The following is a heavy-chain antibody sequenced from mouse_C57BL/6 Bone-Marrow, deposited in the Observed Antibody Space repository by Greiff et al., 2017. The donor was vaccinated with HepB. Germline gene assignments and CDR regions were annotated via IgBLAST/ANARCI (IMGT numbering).Heavy chain of an antibody. CDR3: ARRAGGPYGSSYGWFAY. Sequence: EVNLVESGAELVKPGASVKLSCTASGFNIKDYYMHWVKQRTEQGLEWIGRIDPEDGETKYAPKFQGKATITADTSSSTAYMQLSSLTSEDSAVYYCARRAGGPYGSSYGWFAYWGQGTLVTVSA. V-gene: IGHV14-2*01. CDR1: GFNIKDYY. J-gene: IGHJ3*01. D-gene: IGHD1-1*01. CDR2: IDPEDGET.